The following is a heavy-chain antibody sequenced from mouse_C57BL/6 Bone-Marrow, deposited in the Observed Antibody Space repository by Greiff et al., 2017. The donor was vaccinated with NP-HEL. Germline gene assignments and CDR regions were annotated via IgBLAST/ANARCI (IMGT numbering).Heavy chain of an antibody. V-gene: IGHV1-55*01. CDR3: ARNFYWYSDV. J-gene: IGHJ1*03. Sequence: QVQLQQSGAELVKPGASVKMSCKASGYTFTSYWITWVKQRPGQGLEWIGDIYPGSGSTNYNEKFKSKATLTVDTSSSTAYMQLSSLTSEDSAVYYCARNFYWYSDVWGTGTTVTVSS. CDR2: IYPGSGST. CDR1: GYTFTSYW.